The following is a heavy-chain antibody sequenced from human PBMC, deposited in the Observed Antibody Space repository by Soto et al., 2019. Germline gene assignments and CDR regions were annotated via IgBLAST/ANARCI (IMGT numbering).Heavy chain of an antibody. V-gene: IGHV4-59*01. Sequence: PSETLSLTCTVSGGSISGYYWSWIRQPPGKGLEWIGYVYYTGSTNYNPSLKSRVTISLDTSKNQFSLKLSSVTAADTAVYYYARSEWGYAFDIWGQGTMVTVSS. CDR2: VYYTGST. CDR3: ARSEWGYAFDI. CDR1: GGSISGYY. J-gene: IGHJ3*02. D-gene: IGHD2-15*01.